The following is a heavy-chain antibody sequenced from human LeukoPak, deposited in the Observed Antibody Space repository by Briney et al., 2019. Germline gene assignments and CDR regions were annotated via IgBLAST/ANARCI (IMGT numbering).Heavy chain of an antibody. V-gene: IGHV4-39*07. D-gene: IGHD2-15*01. CDR2: IYYSGST. Sequence: SETLSLTCTVSGGSISSSSYYWGWIRQPPGKGLEWIGSIYYSGSTYYNPSLKSRVTVSVDTSKNQFSLKLSSVTAADTAVYYCAGCSGASCYYITSPLYFDYWGQGTLVTVSS. CDR1: GGSISSSSYY. J-gene: IGHJ4*02. CDR3: AGCSGASCYYITSPLYFDY.